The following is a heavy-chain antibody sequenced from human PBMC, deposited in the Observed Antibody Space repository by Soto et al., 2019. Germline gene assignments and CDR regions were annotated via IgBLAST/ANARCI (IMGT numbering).Heavy chain of an antibody. D-gene: IGHD3-16*01. CDR3: ARSRPKMTYHEGVDAFDI. Sequence: GGSLRLSCAASGFTFSSYAMSWVRQAPGKGLEWVSAISGSGGSTYYADSVKGRFTISRDNSKNTLYLQMNSLRAEDTAVYYCARSRPKMTYHEGVDAFDIWGQGTMVTVSS. J-gene: IGHJ3*02. CDR1: GFTFSSYA. CDR2: ISGSGGST. V-gene: IGHV3-23*01.